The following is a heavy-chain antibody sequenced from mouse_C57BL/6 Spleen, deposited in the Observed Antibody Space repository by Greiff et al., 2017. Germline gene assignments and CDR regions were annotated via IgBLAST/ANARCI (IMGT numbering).Heavy chain of an antibody. D-gene: IGHD1-1*01. CDR2: INPNNGGT. J-gene: IGHJ1*03. V-gene: IGHV1-18*01. Sequence: EVQLQQSGPELVKPGASVKIPCKASGYTFTDYNMDWVKQSHGKSLEWIGDINPNNGGTIYNQKFKGKATLTVDQSSSTAYMELRSLTSEDTAVYYCARFGSSHWYFDVWGTGTTVTVSS. CDR3: ARFGSSHWYFDV. CDR1: GYTFTDYN.